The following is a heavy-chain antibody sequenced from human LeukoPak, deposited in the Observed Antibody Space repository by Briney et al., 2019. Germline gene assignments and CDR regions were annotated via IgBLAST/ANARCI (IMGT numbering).Heavy chain of an antibody. CDR1: GFTFSSYG. CDR2: ISTDGNDK. D-gene: IGHD3-10*01. Sequence: GRSLRLSCAASGFTFSSYGIHWVRQAPGKGLEWVAVISTDGNDKYYADSVKGRFTISRDNSKSTLYLQMNSLGAEDTAVYYCAKDRTRRGADYCFDYWGQGTLVTVSS. V-gene: IGHV3-30*18. CDR3: AKDRTRRGADYCFDY. J-gene: IGHJ4*02.